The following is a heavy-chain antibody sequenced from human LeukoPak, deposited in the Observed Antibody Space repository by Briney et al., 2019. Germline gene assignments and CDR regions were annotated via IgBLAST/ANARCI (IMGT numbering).Heavy chain of an antibody. CDR3: ARLTDVEMATNGLDAFDI. Sequence: PGRSLRLSCAASGFTFSSYAMHWVRQAPGKGLEWVAVISYDGSNKYYADSVKGRFTISRDNSKNTLYLQMNSLRAEDTAVYYCARLTDVEMATNGLDAFDIWGQGTMVTVSS. J-gene: IGHJ3*02. CDR2: ISYDGSNK. CDR1: GFTFSSYA. V-gene: IGHV3-30*04. D-gene: IGHD5-24*01.